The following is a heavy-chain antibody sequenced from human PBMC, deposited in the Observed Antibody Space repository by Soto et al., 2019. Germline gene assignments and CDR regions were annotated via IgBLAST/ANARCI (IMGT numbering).Heavy chain of an antibody. CDR2: ISYDGSNK. CDR3: SRQWLVLGNYFDY. CDR1: GFTFSSYG. V-gene: IGHV3-30*03. D-gene: IGHD6-19*01. Sequence: QVQLVESGGGVVQPGRSLRLSCAASGFTFSSYGMHWVRQAPGKGLEWVAVISYDGSNKYYADSVKGRFTISRDNSKNTLYLQMNSLRAEDTAVYYCSRQWLVLGNYFDYWGQETLVTVSS. J-gene: IGHJ4*02.